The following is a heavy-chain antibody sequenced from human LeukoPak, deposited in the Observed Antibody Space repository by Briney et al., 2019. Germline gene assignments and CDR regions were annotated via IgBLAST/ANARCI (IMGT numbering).Heavy chain of an antibody. CDR2: ISWDGGST. CDR3: AKGHTTEDSSSWFDY. CDR1: GFTFDDYA. D-gene: IGHD6-13*01. V-gene: IGHV3-43D*03. Sequence: PGGSLRLSCAASGFTFDDYAMHWVRQAPGKGLEWVSLISWDGGSTYYADSVKGRFTISRDNSKNSLYLQMNSLRAEDTALYYCAKGHTTEDSSSWFDYWGQGTLVTVSS. J-gene: IGHJ4*02.